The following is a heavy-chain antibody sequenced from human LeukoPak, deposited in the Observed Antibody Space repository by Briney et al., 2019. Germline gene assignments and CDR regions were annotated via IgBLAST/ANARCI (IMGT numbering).Heavy chain of an antibody. CDR1: GFTFSSYE. Sequence: QPGGSLRLSCAASGFTFSSYEMNWVRQAPGKGLEWVSYISSTGSTIYYADSVKGRFTISRDNAKNSLYLQLKSLRVEDTAVYYCASFYSSSPNNYYYYGMDVWGQGTTVTVSS. CDR2: ISSTGSTI. D-gene: IGHD6-13*01. J-gene: IGHJ6*02. V-gene: IGHV3-48*03. CDR3: ASFYSSSPNNYYYYGMDV.